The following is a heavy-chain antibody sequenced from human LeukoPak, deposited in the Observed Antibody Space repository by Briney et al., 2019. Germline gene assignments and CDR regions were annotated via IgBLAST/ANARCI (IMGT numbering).Heavy chain of an antibody. V-gene: IGHV4-61*08. D-gene: IGHD4-23*01. J-gene: IGHJ4*02. CDR3: ARGGGLRWYPTDY. CDR2: IYYSGST. Sequence: SETLSLTCTVSGDSISTGDYYWSWIRQPPGKGLEWIGYIYYSGSTNYNPSLKSRVTISVDTSKNQFSLKLSSVTAADTAVYYCARGGGLRWYPTDYWGQGTLVTVSS. CDR1: GDSISTGDYY.